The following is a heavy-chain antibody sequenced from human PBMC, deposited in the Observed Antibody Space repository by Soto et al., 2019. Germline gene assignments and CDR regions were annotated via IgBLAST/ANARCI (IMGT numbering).Heavy chain of an antibody. CDR3: ARMRGLGEISPYLDY. Sequence: QVQLQESGPGLAKPSEPRSLTCSISGGSISDYKWNWIGQPPGKGLGWIGYIYYSGRTNYNPSLKSRLTISLDTSTRQFSLRLRSVTAADTAVYYCARMRGLGEISPYLDYWGQGALVTVSS. V-gene: IGHV4-59*01. CDR2: IYYSGRT. J-gene: IGHJ4*02. CDR1: GGSISDYK. D-gene: IGHD3-16*01.